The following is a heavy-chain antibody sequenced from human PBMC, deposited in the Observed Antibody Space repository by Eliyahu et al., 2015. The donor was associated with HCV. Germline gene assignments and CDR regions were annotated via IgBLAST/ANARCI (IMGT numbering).Heavy chain of an antibody. CDR1: GGTFSSYA. D-gene: IGHD3-22*01. Sequence: QVQLVQSGAEVKKPGSSVKVSCKASGGTFSSYALSWVRQAPGQGLEWMGGIIPIFGTANYAQKFQGRVTITADESTSTAYMELSSLRSEDTAVYYCARSGPNYYDSSGQMTPYAFDIWGQGTMVTVSS. CDR3: ARSGPNYYDSSGQMTPYAFDI. CDR2: IIPIFGTA. J-gene: IGHJ3*02. V-gene: IGHV1-69*01.